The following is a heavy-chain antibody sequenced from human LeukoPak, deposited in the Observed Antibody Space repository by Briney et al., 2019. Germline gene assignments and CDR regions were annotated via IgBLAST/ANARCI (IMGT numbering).Heavy chain of an antibody. CDR2: ISSSSSYI. D-gene: IGHD6-6*01. CDR3: ARDGEYSSSWYFDL. CDR1: GFTFSSYS. V-gene: IGHV3-21*01. Sequence: GGSLRLSCAASGFTFSSYSMNWVRQAPGKGLEWVSSISSSSSYIYYADSVKGRFTISRDNAKNTLYLQMNSLRAEDTAVYYCARDGEYSSSWYFDLWGRGTLVTVSS. J-gene: IGHJ2*01.